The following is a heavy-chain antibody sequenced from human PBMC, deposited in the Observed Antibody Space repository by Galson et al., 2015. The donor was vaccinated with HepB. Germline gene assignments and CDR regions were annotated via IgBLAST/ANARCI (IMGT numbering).Heavy chain of an antibody. J-gene: IGHJ6*02. V-gene: IGHV1-18*04. Sequence: SVKVSCKASGYSFSNYGLSWIRQAPGPGLEWMGWFSRYDASTNYAPKFQGRVTMTADATTGTAYLELRNLRSDDTAVYYCARDSRLELRLNNYFSYGMDVWGQGSAVTVSS. CDR3: ARDSRLELRLNNYFSYGMDV. CDR2: FSRYDAST. D-gene: IGHD2-21*01. CDR1: GYSFSNYG.